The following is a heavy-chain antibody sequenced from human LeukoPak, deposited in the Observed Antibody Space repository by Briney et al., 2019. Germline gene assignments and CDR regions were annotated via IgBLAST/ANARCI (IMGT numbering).Heavy chain of an antibody. J-gene: IGHJ4*02. D-gene: IGHD6-19*01. CDR2: FSYDGSEI. CDR3: VKEQSSGWYRVADS. CDR1: GFTFSSFA. Sequence: GGSLRLPCAASGFTFSSFAMHWVRQAPGKGLEWLAVFSYDGSEIYYSDSAKGRFTISKEYSKNTLHLQMNSLRVEDTAVYYCVKEQSSGWYRVADSWGQGTLVTVSS. V-gene: IGHV3-30*18.